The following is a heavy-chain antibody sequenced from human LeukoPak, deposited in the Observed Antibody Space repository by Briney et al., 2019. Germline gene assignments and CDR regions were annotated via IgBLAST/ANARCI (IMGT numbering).Heavy chain of an antibody. J-gene: IGHJ4*02. CDR2: ISSGGSTI. CDR3: AREGGRDGYNDY. V-gene: IGHV3-48*03. CDR1: GFTFSSYE. Sequence: GGSLRLSCAASGFTFSSYEMNWVRQAPGKGLEWVSYISSGGSTIYYADYVKGRFTISRDNAKNSLYLQMNSLRAEDTAVYYCAREGGRDGYNDYWGQGTLVTVSS. D-gene: IGHD5-24*01.